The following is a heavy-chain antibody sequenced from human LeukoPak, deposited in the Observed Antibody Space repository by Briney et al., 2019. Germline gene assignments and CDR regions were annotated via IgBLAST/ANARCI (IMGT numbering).Heavy chain of an antibody. CDR1: GYTFTSSD. J-gene: IGHJ6*02. D-gene: IGHD6-13*01. Sequence: GASVKVSCKASGYTFTSSDINWVRQATGQGLEWMGWMNPNSGNTDYAQKFQGRVTMTRNTSISTAYMEPSSLRSEDTAVYYCARGQKDNGVSSSWYYFGMDVWGQGTTVTVSS. CDR3: ARGQKDNGVSSSWYYFGMDV. CDR2: MNPNSGNT. V-gene: IGHV1-8*01.